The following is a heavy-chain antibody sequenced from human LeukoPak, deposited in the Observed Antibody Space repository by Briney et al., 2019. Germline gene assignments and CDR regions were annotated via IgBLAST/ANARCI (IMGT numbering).Heavy chain of an antibody. V-gene: IGHV3-66*01. D-gene: IGHD6-13*01. CDR3: ARSNCDSCYRGVWYYFDF. CDR1: VLTDSSNY. J-gene: IGHJ4*02. CDR2: IYSGGST. Sequence: GGSLRLSCAASVLTDSSNYMSWVRQAPGKGLEWVSDIYSGGSTYYADSVKGRFTIARDNSKNTLFLQMNSLRAEDTAVYYCARSNCDSCYRGVWYYFDFWGQGTLVTVSS.